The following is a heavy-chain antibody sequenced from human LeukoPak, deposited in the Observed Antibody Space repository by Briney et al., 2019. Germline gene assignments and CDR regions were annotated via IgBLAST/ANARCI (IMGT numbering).Heavy chain of an antibody. V-gene: IGHV5-10-1*01. J-gene: IGHJ3*02. CDR1: GYSFTSYW. Sequence: PGESLRISCKGSGYSFTSYWISWVRPMPGKGVEWMGRIDPSDSYTNYSPSFQGHVTISADKSISTAYLQWSSLKASDTAMYYCARPILTGYYSDAFDIWGQGTMVTVSS. CDR3: ARPILTGYYSDAFDI. CDR2: IDPSDSYT. D-gene: IGHD3-9*01.